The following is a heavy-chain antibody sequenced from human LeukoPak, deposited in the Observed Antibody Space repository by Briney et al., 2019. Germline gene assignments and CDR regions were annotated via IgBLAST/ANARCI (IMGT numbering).Heavy chain of an antibody. CDR3: AKDVASGYSYFDY. Sequence: GESLKISCAASGFTFSSYGMHWVRQAPGKGLEWVAFIRYDGSNKYYADSVKGRFTISRDNSKNTLYLQMNSLRAGDTAVYYCAKDVASGYSYFDYWGQGTLVTVSS. CDR2: IRYDGSNK. V-gene: IGHV3-30*02. J-gene: IGHJ4*02. D-gene: IGHD5-24*01. CDR1: GFTFSSYG.